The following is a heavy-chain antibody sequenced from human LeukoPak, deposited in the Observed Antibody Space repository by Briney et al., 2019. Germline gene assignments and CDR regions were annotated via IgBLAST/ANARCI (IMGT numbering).Heavy chain of an antibody. CDR1: GGSISSYY. CDR2: IYTSGST. V-gene: IGHV4-4*09. Sequence: SETLSLTCTVSGGSISSYYWSWIRQPPGKGLEWIGYIYTSGSTNYNPSLKSRVTISVDTSKNQFSLKLSSVTAADTAVYYCARHRGDGYNYRADFDYWGQGTLVTVSS. J-gene: IGHJ4*02. D-gene: IGHD5-24*01. CDR3: ARHRGDGYNYRADFDY.